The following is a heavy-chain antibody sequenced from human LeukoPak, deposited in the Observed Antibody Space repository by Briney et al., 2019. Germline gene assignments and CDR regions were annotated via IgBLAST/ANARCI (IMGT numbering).Heavy chain of an antibody. CDR1: GATYSSYA. D-gene: IGHD3-16*01. CDR2: SIPIRGMT. V-gene: IGHV1-69*04. CDR3: ARLRWGAKVTSSYYYYGMDV. J-gene: IGHJ6*02. Sequence: GASVKVSCKASGATYSSYAISWVRQAPGQGLEWMGRSIPIRGMTNYAQKFQGRVTITADKSTSTAYMELSNLRSEDTALYYCARLRWGAKVTSSYYYYGMDVWGQGTTVTVSS.